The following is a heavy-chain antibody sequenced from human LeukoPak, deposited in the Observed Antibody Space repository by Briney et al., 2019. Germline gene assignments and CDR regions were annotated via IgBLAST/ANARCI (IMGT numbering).Heavy chain of an antibody. D-gene: IGHD2-15*01. J-gene: IGHJ3*02. V-gene: IGHV1-69*04. CDR2: IVPILGIA. CDR1: GGTFSSYA. Sequence: GASVKVSCKASGGTFSSYAISWVRQAPGQGLEWMGRIVPILGIANYAQKFQGRVTITADKSTGTAYMELSSLRSEDTAVYYCATETALGYCSGGSCYGSAFDIWGQGTMVTVSS. CDR3: ATETALGYCSGGSCYGSAFDI.